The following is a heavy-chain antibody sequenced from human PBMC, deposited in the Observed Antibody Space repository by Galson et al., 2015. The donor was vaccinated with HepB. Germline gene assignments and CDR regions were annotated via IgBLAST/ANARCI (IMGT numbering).Heavy chain of an antibody. V-gene: IGHV3-49*03. CDR2: IRSKAYGGTT. J-gene: IGHJ3*02. CDR3: TVTMITFGGVITDAFDI. Sequence: SLRLSCAASGFTFGDYAMSWFRQAPGKGLEWVGFIRSKAYGGTTEYAASVKGRFTISRDDSKSIAYLQMNRLKTEDTAVYYCTVTMITFGGVITDAFDIWGQGTMVTVSS. D-gene: IGHD3-16*02. CDR1: GFTFGDYA.